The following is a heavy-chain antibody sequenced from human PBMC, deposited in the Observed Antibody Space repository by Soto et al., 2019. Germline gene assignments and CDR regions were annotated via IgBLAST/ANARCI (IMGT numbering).Heavy chain of an antibody. J-gene: IGHJ4*02. D-gene: IGHD6-19*01. CDR1: GFTFCSYG. V-gene: IGHV3-30*18. Sequence: GGSLRLSCAASGFTFCSYGMHWVRKAPGKGLEWVAVISYDGSNKYYADSVKGRFTTSRDNSKNTLYLQMNSLRAEDTAVYYCAKDRASFLKQRASHPSLVAGRSYYFDYWGQGTLVTVSS. CDR2: ISYDGSNK. CDR3: AKDRASFLKQRASHPSLVAGRSYYFDY.